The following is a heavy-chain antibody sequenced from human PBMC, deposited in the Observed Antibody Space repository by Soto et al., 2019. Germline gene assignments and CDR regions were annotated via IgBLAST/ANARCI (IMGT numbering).Heavy chain of an antibody. CDR1: GYTFTGYY. J-gene: IGHJ3*02. D-gene: IGHD5-12*01. V-gene: IGHV1-2*04. CDR3: ARARGYSGYDAFDI. Sequence: ASVKVSCKASGYTFTGYYTHWVRQAPGQGLGWMGWINPNSGGTNYAQKFQGWVTMTRDTSISTAYMELSRLRSDDPAVYYCARARGYSGYDAFDIWGQGTMVTVSS. CDR2: INPNSGGT.